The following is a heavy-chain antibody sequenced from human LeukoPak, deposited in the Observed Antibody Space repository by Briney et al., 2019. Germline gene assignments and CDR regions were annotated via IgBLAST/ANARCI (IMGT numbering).Heavy chain of an antibody. CDR3: ARNDVAVAGTT. Sequence: GGSLRLSCAASRFTFSNYAMSWVRQAPGKGLEWVSLISGRSDGTYYADSVKGRFTISRDNAKNSLYLQMNSLRAEDTAVYYCARNDVAVAGTTWGQGTLVTVSS. CDR1: RFTFSNYA. V-gene: IGHV3-23*01. J-gene: IGHJ4*02. D-gene: IGHD6-19*01. CDR2: ISGRSDGT.